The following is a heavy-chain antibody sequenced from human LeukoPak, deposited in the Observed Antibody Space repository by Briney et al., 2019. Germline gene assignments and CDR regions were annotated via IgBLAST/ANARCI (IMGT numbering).Heavy chain of an antibody. D-gene: IGHD6-6*01. J-gene: IGHJ4*02. Sequence: GGSLRLSSAPSVFTFSSYGMHWVRQAPGKGLEWVAFIRYDGSNKYYADSVKGRFTISRDNSKNTLYLQMNSLRAEDTAVYYCAKDGRIAARPSYFDYWGQGTLVTVS. CDR1: VFTFSSYG. CDR3: AKDGRIAARPSYFDY. CDR2: IRYDGSNK. V-gene: IGHV3-30*02.